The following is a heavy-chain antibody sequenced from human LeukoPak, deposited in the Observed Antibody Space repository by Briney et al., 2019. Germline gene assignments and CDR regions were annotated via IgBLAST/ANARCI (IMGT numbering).Heavy chain of an antibody. CDR1: GFTFSSYA. D-gene: IGHD2-8*01. CDR3: ARDSINTKYIFDY. J-gene: IGHJ4*02. CDR2: ISGSGGST. V-gene: IGHV3-23*01. Sequence: PGGSLRLSCAASGFTFSSYAMSWVRQAPGKGLEWVSAISGSGGSTYYADSVKGRFTISRDNSKNTLYLQMNSLRAEDTAVYYCARDSINTKYIFDYWGQGTLVTVSS.